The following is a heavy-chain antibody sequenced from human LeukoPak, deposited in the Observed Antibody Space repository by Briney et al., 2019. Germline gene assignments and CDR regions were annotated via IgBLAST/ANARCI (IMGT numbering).Heavy chain of an antibody. Sequence: GGSLRLSCAASGFTFSSYWMSWVRQAPGKGLEWVANIKQDGSEKYYVDSVKGRFTISRDNAKNSLYLQMNSLRAEDTAVYYCARVSCSGGSCYHRWFGYWGQGTLVTVSS. V-gene: IGHV3-7*01. CDR1: GFTFSSYW. D-gene: IGHD2-15*01. J-gene: IGHJ4*02. CDR2: IKQDGSEK. CDR3: ARVSCSGGSCYHRWFGY.